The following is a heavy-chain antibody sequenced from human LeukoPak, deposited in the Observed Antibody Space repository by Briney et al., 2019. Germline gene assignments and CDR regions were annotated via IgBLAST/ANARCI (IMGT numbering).Heavy chain of an antibody. CDR1: DYSISSGYY. CDR3: ARHYYYGKYYFDY. J-gene: IGHJ4*02. V-gene: IGHV4-38-2*01. Sequence: SETLSLTCAVSDYSISSGYYWGWIRQPPGKGLEWIGSIYHTGNTFYNPSLKSRVPMSVDTSKNQFSLKLTSVTAADTAVYYCARHYYYGKYYFDYWGQGTLVTVPS. D-gene: IGHD3-10*01. CDR2: IYHTGNT.